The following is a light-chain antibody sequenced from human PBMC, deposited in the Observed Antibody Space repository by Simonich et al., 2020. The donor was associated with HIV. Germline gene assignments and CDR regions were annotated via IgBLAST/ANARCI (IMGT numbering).Light chain of an antibody. CDR2: EVS. J-gene: IGLJ2*01. V-gene: IGLV2-8*01. CDR1: SSDVGAYNH. CDR3: SSYAGSNNVV. Sequence: QSALTQPVSVSGSPGQSITISCTGTSSDVGAYNHVSWFQQHPVKAPKLMIYEVSKRPSWVPDRFSGSKSGNTASLTVSGLQAEDEADYYCSSYAGSNNVVFGGGTKLTVL.